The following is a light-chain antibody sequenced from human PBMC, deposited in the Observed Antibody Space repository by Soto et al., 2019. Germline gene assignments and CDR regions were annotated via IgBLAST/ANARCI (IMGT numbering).Light chain of an antibody. CDR1: SSNIGAGYD. CDR2: GNN. CDR3: QSYDSSLSAVV. V-gene: IGLV1-40*01. J-gene: IGLJ2*01. Sequence: QSVLTQPPSVSGAPGQRVTISCTGSSSNIGAGYDVQWYQQLPGTAPKLLMYGNNNRPSGVPDRFSGSKSGTSASLAITGLQAEDEADYYCQSYDSSLSAVVFGGGTKVTVL.